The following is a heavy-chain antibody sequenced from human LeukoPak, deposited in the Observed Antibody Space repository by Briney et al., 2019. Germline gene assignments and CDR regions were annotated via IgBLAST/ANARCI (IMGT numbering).Heavy chain of an antibody. D-gene: IGHD3-10*01. J-gene: IGHJ4*02. CDR1: GFTCSTYA. Sequence: PGGYLRLSCAGSGFTCSTYAMSWVRLAPGKGLEWVSAISANGGSTFYADSVRGRFTGSRDSSKDTLYLQMNRLRAEDTAVYFCARGRVHYYGSGTYYLMYYFDYWRQGALVTVSS. V-gene: IGHV3-23*01. CDR2: ISANGGST. CDR3: ARGRVHYYGSGTYYLMYYFDY.